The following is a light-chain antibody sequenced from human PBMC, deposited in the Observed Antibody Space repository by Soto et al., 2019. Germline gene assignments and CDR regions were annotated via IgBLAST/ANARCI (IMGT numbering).Light chain of an antibody. CDR3: QKHNAAPLT. V-gene: IGKV1-27*01. J-gene: IGKJ4*01. Sequence: DIQMTQSPSSLSASVGDRVTITCRASQGIGNYLAWYQQKPGEVPKLLIYTSSTLHSGVPSRFSGSGSGTDFTLTISNLQPEDVATYYCQKHNAAPLTFGGGTKVDIK. CDR1: QGIGNY. CDR2: TSS.